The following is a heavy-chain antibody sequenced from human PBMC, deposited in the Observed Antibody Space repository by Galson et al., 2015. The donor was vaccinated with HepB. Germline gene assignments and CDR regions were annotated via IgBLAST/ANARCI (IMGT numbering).Heavy chain of an antibody. Sequence: SLRLSCAASGFIFGSYSMNWVRQAPGKGLEWVSSISSSSNYISYADSVKGRFSISRDNAESSLYLRMINLNAEDTGVYYCLRGDRRDYWGQGTLVTVSS. CDR3: LRGDRRDY. J-gene: IGHJ4*02. CDR1: GFIFGSYS. V-gene: IGHV3-21*03. CDR2: ISSSSNYI. D-gene: IGHD5-24*01.